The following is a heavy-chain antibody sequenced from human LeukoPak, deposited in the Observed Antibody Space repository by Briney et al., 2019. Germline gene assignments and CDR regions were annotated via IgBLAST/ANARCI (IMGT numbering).Heavy chain of an antibody. CDR3: ARSSKLVPTYYYYYMDV. CDR1: GFTFSSYA. Sequence: GSLRLSCAASGFTFSSYAMSWIRQPPGKGLEWIGYIYYSGSTNYNPSPKSRVTISVDTSKNQFSLKLSSVTAADTAVYYCARSSKLVPTYYYYYMDVWGKGTTVTVSS. D-gene: IGHD6-13*01. V-gene: IGHV4-59*01. CDR2: IYYSGST. J-gene: IGHJ6*03.